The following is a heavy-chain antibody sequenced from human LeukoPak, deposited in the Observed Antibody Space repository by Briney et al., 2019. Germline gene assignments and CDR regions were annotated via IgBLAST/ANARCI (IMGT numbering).Heavy chain of an antibody. CDR2: VYYSGTT. CDR3: ARKFPQIGYGSSSSCPGAFDI. V-gene: IGHV4-39*07. D-gene: IGHD2-2*01. CDR1: GDSIISSTYY. Sequence: SETLSLTCSVSGDSIISSTYYWGSIRQPPGKGLEWIGSVYYSGTTYSHPSLKSRVTITIDTSKNQFSLNLSSVTAADTAVYYCARKFPQIGYGSSSSCPGAFDIWGQGTMVTVSS. J-gene: IGHJ3*02.